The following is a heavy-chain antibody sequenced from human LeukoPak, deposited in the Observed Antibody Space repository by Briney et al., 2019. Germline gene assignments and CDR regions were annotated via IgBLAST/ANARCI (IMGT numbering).Heavy chain of an antibody. D-gene: IGHD3-3*01. V-gene: IGHV4-39*01. Sequence: SETLSLTCTVSGGSISSSSYYWGWIRQPPGKGLEWIGSIYYSGSTYYNPSLKSRVTISVDTSKNQFSLKLSSVTAADTAVYYCARRNYDFWSGNYFDYWGRGTLVTVSS. CDR3: ARRNYDFWSGNYFDY. CDR2: IYYSGST. J-gene: IGHJ4*02. CDR1: GGSISSSSYY.